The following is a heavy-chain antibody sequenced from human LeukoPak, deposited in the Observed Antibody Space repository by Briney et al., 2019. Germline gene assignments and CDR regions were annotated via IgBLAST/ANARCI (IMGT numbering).Heavy chain of an antibody. CDR1: GFTFSDYY. D-gene: IGHD1-26*01. CDR3: ARGAKPHYYYYYGMDV. J-gene: IGHJ6*04. CDR2: ISSSSSYT. V-gene: IGHV3-11*06. Sequence: PGGSLRLSCAASGFTFSDYYMSWICQAPGKGLEWVSYISSSSSYTNYADSVKGRFTISRDNAKNSLYLQMNSLRAEDTAVYYCARGAKPHYYYYYGMDVWGKETTVTVSS.